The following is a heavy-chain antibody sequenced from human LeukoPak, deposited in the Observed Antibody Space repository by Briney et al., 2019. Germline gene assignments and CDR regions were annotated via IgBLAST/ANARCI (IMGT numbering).Heavy chain of an antibody. D-gene: IGHD3-10*01. CDR1: GGSISSYY. J-gene: IGHJ6*03. V-gene: IGHV4-59*01. CDR3: AREVMVRGVGYYYYTDV. Sequence: SETLSLTCTVSGGSISSYYWSWIRQPPGKGLEWIGYIYYSGSTNYNPSLKSRVTTSVDTSKNQFSLKLSSVTAADTAVYYCAREVMVRGVGYYYYTDVWGKGTTVTISS. CDR2: IYYSGST.